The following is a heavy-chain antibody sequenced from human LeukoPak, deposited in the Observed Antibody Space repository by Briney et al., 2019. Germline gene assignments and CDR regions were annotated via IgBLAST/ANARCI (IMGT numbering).Heavy chain of an antibody. Sequence: ASVKVSCKASGYTFTSYGISWVRQAPGQGLEWMGRIIPILGIANYAQKFQGRVTITADKSTSTAYMELSSLRSEDTAVYYCARATTQPRANYYYYYGMDVWGQGTTVTVSS. CDR1: GYTFTSYG. CDR2: IIPILGIA. D-gene: IGHD1-14*01. CDR3: ARATTQPRANYYYYYGMDV. V-gene: IGHV1-69*04. J-gene: IGHJ6*02.